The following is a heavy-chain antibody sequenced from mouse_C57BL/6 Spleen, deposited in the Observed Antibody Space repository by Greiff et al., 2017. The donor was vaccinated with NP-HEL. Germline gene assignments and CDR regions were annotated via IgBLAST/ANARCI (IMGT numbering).Heavy chain of an antibody. CDR1: GYTFTSYW. CDR3: AREVTTVVARNYAMDY. V-gene: IGHV1-50*01. D-gene: IGHD1-1*01. J-gene: IGHJ4*01. Sequence: QVQLQQPGAELVKPGASVKLSCKASGYTFTSYWMQWVKQRPGQGLEWIGEIDPSDSYTNYNQKFKGKATLTVDTSSSTAYMQLSSLTSEDSAVYSCAREVTTVVARNYAMDYWGQGTSVTVSS. CDR2: IDPSDSYT.